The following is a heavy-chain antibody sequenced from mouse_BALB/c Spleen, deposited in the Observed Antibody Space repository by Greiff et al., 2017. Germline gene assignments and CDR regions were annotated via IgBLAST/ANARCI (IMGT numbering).Heavy chain of an antibody. CDR1: GYTFTSYV. D-gene: IGHD2-4*01. V-gene: IGHV1-14*01. J-gene: IGHJ4*01. CDR2: INPYNDGT. CDR3: AREELRRSYAMDY. Sequence: LVESGPELVKPGASVKMSCKASGYTFTSYVMHWVKQKPGQGLEWIGYINPYNDGTKYNEKFKGKATLTSDKSSSTAYMELSSLTSEDSAVYYCAREELRRSYAMDYWGQGTSVTVSS.